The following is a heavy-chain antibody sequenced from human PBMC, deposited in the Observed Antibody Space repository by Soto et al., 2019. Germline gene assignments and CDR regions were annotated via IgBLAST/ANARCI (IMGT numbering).Heavy chain of an antibody. CDR3: AKVGPYSTSNRFDP. CDR1: GFTFSSYA. V-gene: IGHV3-23*01. CDR2: ISGSGGST. J-gene: IGHJ5*02. Sequence: EVQLLESGGGLVQPGGSPRLSCAASGFTFSSYAMSWVRQAPGKGLEWVSGISGSGGSTYYADSVKGRFTISRDNSKNTLFLQMNSLRADDTAVYYCAKVGPYSTSNRFDPWGQGTLVTVSS. D-gene: IGHD6-6*01.